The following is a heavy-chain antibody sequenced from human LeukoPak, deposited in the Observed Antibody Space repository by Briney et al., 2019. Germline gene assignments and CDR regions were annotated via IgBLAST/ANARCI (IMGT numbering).Heavy chain of an antibody. D-gene: IGHD3-10*01. CDR1: GLAFSDYW. J-gene: IGHJ4*02. Sequence: GGSLRLSCAASGLAFSDYWMSWVRQAPGKGLEWVANIKPDGGHQNYVDSVKGRFTVSRDNAKNTLFLQMSSLRAEDTAVYFCARDVVLGSGSCASWGQGTLVTVSS. V-gene: IGHV3-7*01. CDR3: ARDVVLGSGSCAS. CDR2: IKPDGGHQ.